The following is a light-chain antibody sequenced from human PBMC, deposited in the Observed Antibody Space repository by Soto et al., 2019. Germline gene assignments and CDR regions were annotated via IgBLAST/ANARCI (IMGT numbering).Light chain of an antibody. CDR1: QSVSSTY. CDR2: DAS. Sequence: EIVLTQSPATLSLSPGERATLSCGASQSVSSTYLAWYQQKPGLAPRLFIYDASSRATGIPDRFSGSGSETDFTLTISRLESEDFAVYYCQQYGSSPITFGQGTRLEIK. CDR3: QQYGSSPIT. V-gene: IGKV3D-20*01. J-gene: IGKJ5*01.